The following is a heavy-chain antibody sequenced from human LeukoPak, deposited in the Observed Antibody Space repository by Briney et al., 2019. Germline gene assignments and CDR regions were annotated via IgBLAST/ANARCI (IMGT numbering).Heavy chain of an antibody. V-gene: IGHV1-8*01. CDR2: MNPNSGNT. Sequence: ASVKVSCKVSGYTFTSYDINWVRQATGQGLEWMGWMNPNSGNTGYAQKFQGRVTMTRNTSISTAYMELSSLRSEDTAVYYCARLEVGSFGVVTSYYYYYGMDAWGQGTTVTVSS. D-gene: IGHD3-3*01. J-gene: IGHJ6*02. CDR1: GYTFTSYD. CDR3: ARLEVGSFGVVTSYYYYYGMDA.